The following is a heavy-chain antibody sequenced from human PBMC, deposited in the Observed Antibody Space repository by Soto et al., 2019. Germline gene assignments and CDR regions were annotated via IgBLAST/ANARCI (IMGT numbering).Heavy chain of an antibody. D-gene: IGHD1-1*01. V-gene: IGHV1-69*13. CDR3: ARGTTGTFGAWFDP. J-gene: IGHJ5*02. CDR1: GGTFSSYA. CDR2: IIPIFGTA. Sequence: SVKVSCKASGGTFSSYAISWVRQAPGQGLEWMGGIIPIFGTANYAQKFQGRVTITADESTSTAYMELSSLRSEDTAVYYCARGTTGTFGAWFDPWGQGTLVTVS.